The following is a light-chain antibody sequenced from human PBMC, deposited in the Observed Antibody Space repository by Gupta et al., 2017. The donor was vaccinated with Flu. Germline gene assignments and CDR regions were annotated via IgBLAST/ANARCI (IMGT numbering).Light chain of an antibody. J-gene: IGLJ1*01. CDR1: SSDVADYNY. CDR3: SAYTGSCILYV. CDR2: EVS. Sequence: QSALSLPASVSGSPAPSIPLSSAATSSDVADYNYVPWYQQRPGKAPKLMIYEVSTRPSGISNRFAGSRSGNTASLTISGLQAEDEADYYCSAYTGSCILYVFGTGTKVTVL. V-gene: IGLV2-14*01.